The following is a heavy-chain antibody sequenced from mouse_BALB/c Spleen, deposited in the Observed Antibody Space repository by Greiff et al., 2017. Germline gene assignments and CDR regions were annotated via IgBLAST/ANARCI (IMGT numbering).Heavy chain of an antibody. Sequence: QVQLQQSGAELVKPGASVKLSCKASGYTFTSYYMYWVKQRPGQGLEWIGEINPSNGGTNFNEKFKSKATLTVDKSSSTAYMQLSSLTSEDSAVYYCTRSSDVGWYFDVWGAGTTVTVSS. CDR2: INPSNGGT. CDR3: TRSSDVGWYFDV. V-gene: IGHV1S81*02. CDR1: GYTFTSYY. J-gene: IGHJ1*01.